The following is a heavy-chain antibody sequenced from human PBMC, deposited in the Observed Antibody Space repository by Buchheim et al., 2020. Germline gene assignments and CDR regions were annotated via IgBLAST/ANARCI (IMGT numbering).Heavy chain of an antibody. CDR2: LYYSGST. D-gene: IGHD3-22*01. J-gene: IGHJ4*02. CDR3: ARGLRYYYDSSGYYFYYFDY. V-gene: IGHV4-61*05. CDR1: GGSISSSSYY. Sequence: QLQLQESGPGLVKPSETLSLTCTVSGGSISSSSYYWGWIRQPPGKGLEWIGYLYYSGSTHYNPSLKSRVTLSVDTSKNQFSLKLSSVTAADTAVYYCARGLRYYYDSSGYYFYYFDYWGQGTL.